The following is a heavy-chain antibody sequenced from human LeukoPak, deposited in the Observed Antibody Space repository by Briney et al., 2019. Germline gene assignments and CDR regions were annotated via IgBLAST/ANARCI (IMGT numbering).Heavy chain of an antibody. CDR3: ARGGSWFAP. J-gene: IGHJ5*02. Sequence: GGSLRLSCVASGFTFSVYWMSWVRQAPGKGLEWVANIKEDGSEKYYVDSVKGRFTITRDNAKDSLYLQMSSLRAEDTAVYYCARGGSWFAPWGQGTLVTVSS. D-gene: IGHD3-10*01. CDR2: IKEDGSEK. CDR1: GFTFSVYW. V-gene: IGHV3-7*01.